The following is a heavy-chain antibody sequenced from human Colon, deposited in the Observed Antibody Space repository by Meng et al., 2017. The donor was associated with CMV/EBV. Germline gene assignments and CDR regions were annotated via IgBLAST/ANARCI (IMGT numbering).Heavy chain of an antibody. V-gene: IGHV1-3*01. J-gene: IGHJ4*02. D-gene: IGHD2-15*01. CDR1: GYTFTSHA. CDR2: IDCGNGNT. Sequence: QVQLVHSGAEVKRPGASVRISCKASGYTFTSHALHWVHQAPGQRLEWMGWIDCGNGNTKYSQKFHDRVTITRDTSATTVYMELSSLKSEDTAVYYCAREPPLGGYFDYWGQGTLVTVSS. CDR3: AREPPLGGYFDY.